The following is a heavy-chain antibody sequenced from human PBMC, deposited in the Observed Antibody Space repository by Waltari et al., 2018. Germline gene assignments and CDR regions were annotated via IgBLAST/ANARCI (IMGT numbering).Heavy chain of an antibody. V-gene: IGHV4-38-2*01. CDR1: GYSISSGYY. J-gene: IGHJ4*02. CDR3: ARHRYDSSGYDDY. CDR2: IYHSGST. Sequence: QVQLQESGPGLVKPSETLSLTCAVSGYSISSGYYWGWIRQPPGKGLEWIGSIYHSGSTYYNPSRKSRVTISVDTSKNQFSLKLSSVTAADTAVYYCARHRYDSSGYDDYWGQGTLVTVSS. D-gene: IGHD3-22*01.